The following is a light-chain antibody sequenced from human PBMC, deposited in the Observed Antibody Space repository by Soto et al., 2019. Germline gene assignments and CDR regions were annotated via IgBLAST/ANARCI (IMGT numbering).Light chain of an antibody. CDR2: EVS. J-gene: IGLJ1*01. V-gene: IGLV2-14*01. Sequence: QSVLTQPASVSGSPGQSITISCTGTSSDVGGYNYVSWYQQHPGKAPKLMICEVSNRPLGVSNRLSGSKSGSTASLTISGLQADEGADYYCCSLTTSHTYVFGSGTKVTVL. CDR3: CSLTTSHTYV. CDR1: SSDVGGYNY.